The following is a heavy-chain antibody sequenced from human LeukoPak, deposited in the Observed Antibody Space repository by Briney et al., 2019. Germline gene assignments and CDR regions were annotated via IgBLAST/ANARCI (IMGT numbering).Heavy chain of an antibody. CDR3: ARVEPIAAKDLDY. D-gene: IGHD6-13*01. Sequence: SVKVSCKASGGTFSSYAISWVRQAPGQGLEWMGGIIPIFGTANYAQKFQGRVTITADESTSTAYMELRSLRSDDTAVYYCARVEPIAAKDLDYWGQGTLVTVSS. CDR1: GGTFSSYA. J-gene: IGHJ4*02. CDR2: IIPIFGTA. V-gene: IGHV1-69*13.